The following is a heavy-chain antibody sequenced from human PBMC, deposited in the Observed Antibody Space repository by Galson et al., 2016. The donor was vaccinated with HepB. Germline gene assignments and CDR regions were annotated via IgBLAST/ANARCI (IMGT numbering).Heavy chain of an antibody. CDR2: ISHNGGAT. CDR3: AKVKTGTTGGMDV. D-gene: IGHD1-7*01. J-gene: IGHJ6*02. CDR1: GFTFSNYA. Sequence: SLRLSCAASGFTFSNYAMSWVRQAPGKGLEWVSAISHNGGATYYADSVKGRFTISRDSSENTLYLQMNSLRAEDTALYYCAKVKTGTTGGMDVWGQGTTVTVSS. V-gene: IGHV3-23*01.